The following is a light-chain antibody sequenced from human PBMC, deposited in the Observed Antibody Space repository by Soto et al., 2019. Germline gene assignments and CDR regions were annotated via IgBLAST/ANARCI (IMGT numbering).Light chain of an antibody. CDR1: SSDFGDYDY. J-gene: IGLJ1*01. CDR2: EVS. CDR3: SSYTGSSTLV. V-gene: IGLV2-14*01. Sequence: QSALTQPASVSGSPGQSITISCTGTSSDFGDYDYVSWYLQHPGKVPKLMIYEVSNRPSGVSNRFSGSKSGNTASLTISGLQVEEEADNSCSSYTGSSTLVFGTGTKVPVL.